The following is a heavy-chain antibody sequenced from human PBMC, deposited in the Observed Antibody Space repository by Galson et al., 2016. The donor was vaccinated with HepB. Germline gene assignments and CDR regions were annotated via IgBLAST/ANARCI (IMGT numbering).Heavy chain of an antibody. V-gene: IGHV4-39*01. J-gene: IGHJ4*02. CDR2: IFYSGST. CDR3: ARLGGVEY. Sequence: SETLSLTCTVSGGSIRSGTFFWGWIRQPPGKGLEWIRSIFYSGSTYYNPSLKSRVTMSVDTSKNKFSLKLTSVTAADTAVYYCARLGGVEYWGQGTLVTVSS. D-gene: IGHD3-10*01. CDR1: GGSIRSGTFF.